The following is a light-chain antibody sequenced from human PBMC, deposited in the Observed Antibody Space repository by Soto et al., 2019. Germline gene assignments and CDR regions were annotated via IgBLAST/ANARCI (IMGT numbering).Light chain of an antibody. J-gene: IGLJ2*01. Sequence: QSVLTQPPSASGTPGQRVTISCSGGSSNIGSNTVNWYQQLPGTAPNLLIYSNNQRPSGVPDRFSGSKSGTSASLAISGLQPEDEADYYCAAWDDSLNAVVFGGGTKVTVL. CDR3: AAWDDSLNAVV. CDR1: SSNIGSNT. CDR2: SNN. V-gene: IGLV1-44*01.